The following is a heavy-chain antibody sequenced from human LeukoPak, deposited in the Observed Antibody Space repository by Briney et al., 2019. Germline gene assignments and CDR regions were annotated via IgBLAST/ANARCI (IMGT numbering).Heavy chain of an antibody. J-gene: IGHJ4*02. CDR3: ARDRGLSSRLMITFGGVIVPSDY. Sequence: GGSLRLSCVVSGFTFSDHYMDWVRQAPGKGLEWVGRSRNKGNSYTTEYAASVKGRFTISRDDSKNSLYLQMNSLRAEDTAVYYCARDRGLSSRLMITFGGVIVPSDYWGQGTLVTVSS. D-gene: IGHD3-16*02. CDR1: GFTFSDHY. CDR2: SRNKGNSYTT. V-gene: IGHV3-72*01.